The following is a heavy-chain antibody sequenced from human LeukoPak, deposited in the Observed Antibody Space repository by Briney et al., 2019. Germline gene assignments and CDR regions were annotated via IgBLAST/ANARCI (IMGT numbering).Heavy chain of an antibody. Sequence: GGSLRLSCAASGFTFSTYGMHWVGQAPGKGLEGVAVIWYDGSKKFYADSVNGRFTISRDDSKNTLYLQMSGLRADDTAIYCCASAYSAGWFTYWGQGTPVTVSS. D-gene: IGHD3-16*01. CDR1: GFTFSTYG. CDR2: IWYDGSKK. V-gene: IGHV3-33*08. CDR3: ASAYSAGWFTY. J-gene: IGHJ4*02.